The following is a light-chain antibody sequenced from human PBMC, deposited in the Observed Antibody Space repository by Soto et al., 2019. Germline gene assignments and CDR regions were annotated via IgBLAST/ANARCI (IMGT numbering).Light chain of an antibody. CDR2: EVT. CDR3: SSFERHNSFFV. V-gene: IGLV2-14*01. J-gene: IGLJ1*01. CDR1: FTDIRGYDS. Sequence: QSVLAQPASVSGSPGQSVTIPCTGTFTDIRGYDSVSWYHQHSGKAPKLIIYEVTDRPSGVSNRFSGSKSGNTASLTISGLQAEDEADYHCSSFERHNSFFVFGTGTKLTVL.